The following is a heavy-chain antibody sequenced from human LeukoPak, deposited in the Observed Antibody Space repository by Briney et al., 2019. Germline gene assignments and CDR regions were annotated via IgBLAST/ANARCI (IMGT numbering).Heavy chain of an antibody. CDR2: IYDSGST. Sequence: PSETLSLTCTVSGGSIRSSYYYWGWIRQPPGKGLEWIGSIYDSGSTYYNPSLKSRVTVSVDTSKNQFSLKLSSVTAADTAVYYCASESSGWTFYYYYGMDVWGQGTTVTVSS. D-gene: IGHD6-19*01. J-gene: IGHJ6*02. CDR1: GGSIRSSYYY. CDR3: ASESSGWTFYYYYGMDV. V-gene: IGHV4-39*01.